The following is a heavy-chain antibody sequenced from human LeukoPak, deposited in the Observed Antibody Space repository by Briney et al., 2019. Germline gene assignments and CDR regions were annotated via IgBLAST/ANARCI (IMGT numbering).Heavy chain of an antibody. CDR2: IYSSGST. J-gene: IGHJ5*02. D-gene: IGHD4-17*01. CDR1: GGSISSGSYY. CDR3: ARGLYGVDNWLDP. V-gene: IGHV4-61*02. Sequence: PSQTLSLTCTVSGGSISSGSYYWSWIRQPAGKGLEWIGRIYSSGSTNYNPSLKSRVTISLDTSKNQFSLKLSSVTAADTAVYYCARGLYGVDNWLDPWGQGTLVTVSS.